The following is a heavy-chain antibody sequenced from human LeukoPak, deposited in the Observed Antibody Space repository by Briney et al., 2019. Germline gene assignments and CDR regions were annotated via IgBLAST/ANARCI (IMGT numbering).Heavy chain of an antibody. CDR2: IIPIFGTA. V-gene: IGHV1-69*05. D-gene: IGHD5-24*01. Sequence: GASVKVSCKASGGIFSNYAISWVRQAPGQGLEWMGGIIPIFGTANYAQKLQGRVTMTTDTSTSTAYMELRSLRSDDTAVYYCARGPDVEMATGYWGQGTLVTVSS. J-gene: IGHJ4*02. CDR3: ARGPDVEMATGY. CDR1: GGIFSNYA.